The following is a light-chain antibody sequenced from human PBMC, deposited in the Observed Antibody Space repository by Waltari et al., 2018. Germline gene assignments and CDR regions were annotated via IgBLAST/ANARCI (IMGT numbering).Light chain of an antibody. J-gene: IGLJ3*02. CDR2: VNSDGSH. Sequence: QLLLTQSPSASASLGASVKLTCTVISGHSNYAIAWHQQHPHKGPRYLMKVNSDGSHVKGDGISDRFSGSSSGAERYLTISSLQSEDEADYYCQTGGFGIWVFGGGTKLTVL. CDR3: QTGGFGIWV. V-gene: IGLV4-69*01. CDR1: SGHSNYA.